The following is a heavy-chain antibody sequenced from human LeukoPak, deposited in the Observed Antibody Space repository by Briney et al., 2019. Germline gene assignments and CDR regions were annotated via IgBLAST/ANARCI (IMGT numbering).Heavy chain of an antibody. CDR2: IYYSGSS. Sequence: PSETLSLTCTVSGASIRSGRNYWGWIRQSPGKGLEWIGSIYYSGSSSYNPSLQSRVSISVDTSKNHISLKVFSLTAADTALYCCARHVSGSAMMHYFDYWGQGNLVTVSS. V-gene: IGHV4-39*01. CDR1: GASIRSGRNY. D-gene: IGHD5-18*01. J-gene: IGHJ4*02. CDR3: ARHVSGSAMMHYFDY.